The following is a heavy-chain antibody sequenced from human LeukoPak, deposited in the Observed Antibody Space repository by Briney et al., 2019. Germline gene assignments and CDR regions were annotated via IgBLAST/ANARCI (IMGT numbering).Heavy chain of an antibody. Sequence: ASVKVSCKASGYTFTTYGISWVRQAPGQGLEWMGWISGYNGNTNYAQKFQGRVTMTTDTSTTTAYMDVRSLRSDDTAVYYCARDLHPRLTGYFDYWGQGTVVIVSS. D-gene: IGHD3-16*01. CDR1: GYTFTTYG. J-gene: IGHJ4*02. CDR3: ARDLHPRLTGYFDY. V-gene: IGHV1-18*01. CDR2: ISGYNGNT.